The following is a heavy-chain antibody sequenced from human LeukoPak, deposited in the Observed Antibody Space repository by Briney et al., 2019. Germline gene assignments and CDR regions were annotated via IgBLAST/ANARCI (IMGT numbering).Heavy chain of an antibody. J-gene: IGHJ4*02. CDR2: ISYDGSKE. CDR3: ASADFYGSGSYYSGSCDY. V-gene: IGHV3-30*04. CDR1: GFSFSSYA. Sequence: GGSLRLSCAASGFSFSSYAMHWVRQAPGKGLEWVAVISYDGSKEYYADSVKGRFTISRDNSKNTLYLEMNSLRNEDTAVYYCASADFYGSGSYYSGSCDYWGQGTLVTVSS. D-gene: IGHD3-10*01.